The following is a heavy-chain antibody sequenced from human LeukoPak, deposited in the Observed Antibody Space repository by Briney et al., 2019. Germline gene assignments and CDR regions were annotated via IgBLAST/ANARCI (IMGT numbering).Heavy chain of an antibody. Sequence: SSETLSLTCAVHGESFSAYLWSWIRQVPGKGLEWIGEIDHRGSSNYNPPLKSRATISVDTSKNHFSLSLTSVTAADTAVYYCATRSSTLAAARCFDDWGQGTVVTVSS. CDR3: ATRSSTLAAARCFDD. J-gene: IGHJ4*03. CDR2: IDHRGSS. CDR1: GESFSAYL. D-gene: IGHD6-6*01. V-gene: IGHV4-34*01.